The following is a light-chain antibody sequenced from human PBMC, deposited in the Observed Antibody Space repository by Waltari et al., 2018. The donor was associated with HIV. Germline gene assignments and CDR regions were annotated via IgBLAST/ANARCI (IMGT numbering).Light chain of an antibody. CDR3: QQYNNWPPLT. CDR1: QSVSSN. CDR2: DAS. J-gene: IGKJ4*01. Sequence: EVVMTQSPATLSVSPGERATLSCRASQSVSSNLAWYQQKPGQAPRLLIYDASTRATGIPARFSGGGSGTEFTLTISILQSEDFAVYYCQQYNNWPPLTFGGGTKVEIK. V-gene: IGKV3-15*01.